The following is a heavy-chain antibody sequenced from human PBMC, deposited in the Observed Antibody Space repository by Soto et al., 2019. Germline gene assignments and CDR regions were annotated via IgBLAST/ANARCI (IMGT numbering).Heavy chain of an antibody. J-gene: IGHJ4*02. CDR2: INPNSGGT. Sequence: ASVEVSCKASGYTFTGYYMHWVRQAPGQGLEWMGWINPNSGGTNYAQKFQGRVTMTRDTSISTAYMELSRLRSDDTAVYYCARDIVDYYGSGSSVFWGQGTLVTVSS. CDR1: GYTFTGYY. D-gene: IGHD3-10*01. V-gene: IGHV1-2*02. CDR3: ARDIVDYYGSGSSVF.